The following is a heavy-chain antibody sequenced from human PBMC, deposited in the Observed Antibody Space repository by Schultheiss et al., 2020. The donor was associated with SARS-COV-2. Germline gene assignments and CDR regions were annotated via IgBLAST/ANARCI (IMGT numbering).Heavy chain of an antibody. CDR2: INPSGGST. CDR1: GYTFTSYY. J-gene: IGHJ6*02. D-gene: IGHD6-13*01. Sequence: ASVKVSCKASGYTFTSYYMHWVRQAPGQGLEWMGIINPSGGSTSYAQKFQGRVTMTRDTSTSTVYMELSSLRSEDTAVYYCARVRKQLAPYYYYYGMDVWGQGTTVTVSS. CDR3: ARVRKQLAPYYYYYGMDV. V-gene: IGHV1-46*01.